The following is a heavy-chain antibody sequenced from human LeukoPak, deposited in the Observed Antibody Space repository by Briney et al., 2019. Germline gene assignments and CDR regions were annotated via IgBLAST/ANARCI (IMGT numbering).Heavy chain of an antibody. CDR1: GGSISSYY. D-gene: IGHD6-19*01. CDR3: ARFPSIAVAGDY. J-gene: IGHJ4*01. V-gene: IGHV4-59*08. Sequence: SETLSLTCTVSGGSISSYYWSWIRQPPGKGLEWIGYIYYSGSTYYNPSLKSRVTISVDTSKNQFSLKLSSVTAADTAVYYCARFPSIAVAGDYWGQGTLVTVSS. CDR2: IYYSGST.